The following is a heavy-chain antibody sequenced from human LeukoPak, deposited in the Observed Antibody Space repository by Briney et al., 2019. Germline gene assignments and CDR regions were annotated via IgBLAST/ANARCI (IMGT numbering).Heavy chain of an antibody. CDR1: GVSISSSNSY. J-gene: IGHJ6*03. CDR2: IYYSGNT. Sequence: SETLSLTCTVSGVSISSSNSYWGWIRQPPGKGLEWIGSIYYSGNTYYNASLKSRVTISVDTSKNQFSLKLSSVTAADTAVYYCARGINYYYYMDVWGKGTTVTISS. CDR3: ARGINYYYYMDV. V-gene: IGHV4-39*07. D-gene: IGHD3-3*02.